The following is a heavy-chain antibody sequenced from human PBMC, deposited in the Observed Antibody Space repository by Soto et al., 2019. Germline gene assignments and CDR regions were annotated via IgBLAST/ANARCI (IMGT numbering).Heavy chain of an antibody. J-gene: IGHJ4*02. Sequence: SETLSLTCAVYGGSFSGYYWSWIRQPPGKGLEWIGEINHSGSTNYNPSLKSRVTISVDTSKNQFSLKLSSVTAADTAVYYCARGIYGDYGSISDYWGQGTLVTVSS. CDR1: GGSFSGYY. CDR3: ARGIYGDYGSISDY. CDR2: INHSGST. V-gene: IGHV4-34*01. D-gene: IGHD4-17*01.